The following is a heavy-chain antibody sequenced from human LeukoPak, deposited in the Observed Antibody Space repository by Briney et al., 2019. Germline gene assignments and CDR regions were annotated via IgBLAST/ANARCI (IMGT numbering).Heavy chain of an antibody. Sequence: ASVKVSCKASGYSFTSYGLSWVRQAPGQGLEWMGWINPNSGGTNYAQKFQGRVTMTRDTSISTAYMELSRLRSDDTAVYYCALGSGSYYNLGFYFDYWGQGTLVTVSS. CDR3: ALGSGSYYNLGFYFDY. D-gene: IGHD3-10*01. CDR1: GYSFTSYG. J-gene: IGHJ4*02. CDR2: INPNSGGT. V-gene: IGHV1-2*02.